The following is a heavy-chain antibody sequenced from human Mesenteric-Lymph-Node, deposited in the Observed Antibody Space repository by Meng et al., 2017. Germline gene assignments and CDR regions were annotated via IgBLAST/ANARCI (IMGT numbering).Heavy chain of an antibody. V-gene: IGHV4-39*07. CDR3: ARLDSGSYDWYFDL. Sequence: SETLSLTCVVFGDSITSDSYYWGWIRQPPGKGLEWIGCIYHSGTTYYNPSLKSRVTISVDTSKNQFSLKLSSVTAADTAVYYCARLDSGSYDWYFDLWGRGTLVTVSS. CDR2: IYHSGTT. D-gene: IGHD1-26*01. CDR1: GDSITSDSYY. J-gene: IGHJ2*01.